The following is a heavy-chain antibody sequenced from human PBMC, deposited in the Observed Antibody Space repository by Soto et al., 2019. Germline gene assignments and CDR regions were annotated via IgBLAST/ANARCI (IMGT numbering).Heavy chain of an antibody. CDR2: IYYSGST. Sequence: PSETLSLTCTGSGCSISSYYWSWIRQPPGKGLEWIGYIYYSGSTNYNPSLKSRVTISVDTSKNQFSLKLSSVTAADTAVYYCARRRLGYRHYFDYWGQGTLVTVSS. J-gene: IGHJ4*02. CDR1: GCSISSYY. D-gene: IGHD5-12*01. CDR3: ARRRLGYRHYFDY. V-gene: IGHV4-59*08.